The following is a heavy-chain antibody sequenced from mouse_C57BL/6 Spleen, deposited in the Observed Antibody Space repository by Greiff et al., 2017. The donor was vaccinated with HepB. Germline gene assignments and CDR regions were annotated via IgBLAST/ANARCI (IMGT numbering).Heavy chain of an antibody. CDR3: ARYDFPYYFDY. V-gene: IGHV1-50*01. CDR2: IDPSDSYT. Sequence: QVQLKQPGAELVKPGASVKLSCKASGYTFTSYWMQWVKQRPGQGLEWIGEIDPSDSYTNYNQKFKGKATLTVDTSSSTAYMQLSSLTSEDSAVYYCARYDFPYYFDYWGQGTTLTVSS. D-gene: IGHD2-4*01. J-gene: IGHJ2*01. CDR1: GYTFTSYW.